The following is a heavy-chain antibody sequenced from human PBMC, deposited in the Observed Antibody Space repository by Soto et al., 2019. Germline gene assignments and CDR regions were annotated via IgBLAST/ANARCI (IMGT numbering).Heavy chain of an antibody. V-gene: IGHV1-69*13. CDR1: GGTFSSYA. J-gene: IGHJ5*02. CDR2: IIPIFGTA. Sequence: GXSVKVSCKASGGTFSSYAISWVRQAPVQGLEWMGGIIPIFGTANYAQKFQGRVTITADESTSTAYMELSSLRSEDTAVYYCARAGGRGYSYGYLAWFDPWGQGTLVTVSS. CDR3: ARAGGRGYSYGYLAWFDP. D-gene: IGHD5-18*01.